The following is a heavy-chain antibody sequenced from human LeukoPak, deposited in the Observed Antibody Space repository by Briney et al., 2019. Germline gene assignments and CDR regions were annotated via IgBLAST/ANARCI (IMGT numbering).Heavy chain of an antibody. D-gene: IGHD1-26*01. J-gene: IGHJ4*02. CDR1: GFTFSNYW. CDR3: ARGSGSAFY. V-gene: IGHV3-74*01. CDR2: ITSDGSST. Sequence: GGSLRLSCAASGFTFSNYWMHWVRQAPGKGLVWVSRITSDGSSTNYADSVKGRFTISRGNAKNTLYLRMNSLRAEDTAVYYCARGSGSAFYWGQGTLVTVSS.